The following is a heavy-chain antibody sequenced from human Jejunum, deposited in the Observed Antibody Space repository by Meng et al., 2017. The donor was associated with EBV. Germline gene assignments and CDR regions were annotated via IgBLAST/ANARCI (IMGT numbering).Heavy chain of an antibody. CDR3: ASVGYYDSSGYFTDY. V-gene: IGHV4-4*02. CDR2: IHHSGRT. D-gene: IGHD3-22*01. Sequence: RGLGPGRVTLLGTLFRPCAVSGGSITRTTWWSWVRQPPGRGLEWIGEIHHSGRTNYNPSLKSRVTISVDKSKNQFSLELSSVTAADTAVYFCASVGYYDSSGYFTDYWGQGTLVTVSS. CDR1: GGSITRTTW. J-gene: IGHJ4*02.